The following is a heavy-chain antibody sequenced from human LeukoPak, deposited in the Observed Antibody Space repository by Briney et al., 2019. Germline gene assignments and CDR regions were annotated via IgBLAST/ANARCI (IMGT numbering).Heavy chain of an antibody. CDR1: GFTFSSYA. V-gene: IGHV3-23*01. CDR2: ISGSGGST. Sequence: GGSLRLSCAASGFTFSSYAMSWVRQAPGKGLVWVSAISGSGGSTYYADSVKGRFTISRDNSKNTLYLQMNSLRAEDTAVYYCAKDLGNNVVVTAILFDYWGQGTLVTVSS. D-gene: IGHD2-21*02. CDR3: AKDLGNNVVVTAILFDY. J-gene: IGHJ4*02.